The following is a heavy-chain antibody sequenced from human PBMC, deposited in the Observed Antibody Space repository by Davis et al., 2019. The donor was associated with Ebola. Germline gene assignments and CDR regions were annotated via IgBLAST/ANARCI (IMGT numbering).Heavy chain of an antibody. J-gene: IGHJ6*03. D-gene: IGHD2-15*01. CDR1: GFTFSSYA. CDR3: ARDACSGGSCSHMDV. Sequence: GESLKISCAASGFTFSSYAMHWVRQAPGKGLEWVAVISYDGSNKYYADSVKGRFTISRDSANNLLFLQINSMRVEDTAVYYCARDACSGGSCSHMDVWGKGTAVTVSS. V-gene: IGHV3-30-3*01. CDR2: ISYDGSNK.